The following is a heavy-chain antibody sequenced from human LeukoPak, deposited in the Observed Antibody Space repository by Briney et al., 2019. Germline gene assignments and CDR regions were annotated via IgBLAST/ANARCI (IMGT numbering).Heavy chain of an antibody. CDR3: ARSKSWYSTDALDI. D-gene: IGHD2-15*01. J-gene: IGHJ3*02. Sequence: QSGGSLRLSCAASGFTFSSHWMHWVRQAPGKGLVWVSRINGDGSNTTYADSVKGRFTISRDNAKNTLYLQMNSLRAEDTAVYHCARSKSWYSTDALDIWGQGTMVTVSS. V-gene: IGHV3-74*03. CDR2: INGDGSNT. CDR1: GFTFSSHW.